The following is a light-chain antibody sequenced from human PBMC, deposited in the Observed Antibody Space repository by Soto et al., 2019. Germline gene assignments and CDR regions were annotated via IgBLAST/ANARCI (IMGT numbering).Light chain of an antibody. J-gene: IGKJ4*01. CDR2: DAS. Sequence: EIVMTQSPATPSASPGEGATLSCKAGQNVYNNLAWYQQRPGQPPRLLIYDASTRATGISARFSGSGYGTEFTLTISSLQSEDFAVYFCQQCRNWPLTFGGGTKVDIK. V-gene: IGKV3-15*01. CDR1: QNVYNN. CDR3: QQCRNWPLT.